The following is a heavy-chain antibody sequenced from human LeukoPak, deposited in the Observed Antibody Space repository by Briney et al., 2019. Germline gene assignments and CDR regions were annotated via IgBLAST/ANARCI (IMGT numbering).Heavy chain of an antibody. V-gene: IGHV1-46*01. D-gene: IGHD6-13*01. Sequence: GESLKISCKGSGYSFTSYYMHWVRQAPGQGLEWMGIINPSGGSTNYAQKFQGRITMTRDTSTSTVHMELSSLRSEDTAVYYCARDPTGGWEYLVPGYFDYWGQGTLVTVSS. J-gene: IGHJ4*02. CDR1: GYSFTSYY. CDR2: INPSGGST. CDR3: ARDPTGGWEYLVPGYFDY.